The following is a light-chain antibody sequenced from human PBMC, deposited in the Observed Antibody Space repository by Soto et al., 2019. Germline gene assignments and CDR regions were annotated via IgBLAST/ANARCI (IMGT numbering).Light chain of an antibody. Sequence: QSALTQPASVSGSPGQSITISCTGTSSDVGGYNYVSWYQQHPGKAPKLMIYDVSNRPSGVSNRFSGSKSGNTASLTISGLQAEDEADYYCSSYTSSSPLDFGGGTKLTVL. V-gene: IGLV2-14*01. J-gene: IGLJ2*01. CDR1: SSDVGGYNY. CDR2: DVS. CDR3: SSYTSSSPLD.